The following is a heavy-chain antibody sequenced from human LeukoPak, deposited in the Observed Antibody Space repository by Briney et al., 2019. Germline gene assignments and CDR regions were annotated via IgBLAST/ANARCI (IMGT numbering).Heavy chain of an antibody. J-gene: IGHJ4*02. CDR3: AKEADGDFWSGYPLDY. CDR1: GFTFSSYG. V-gene: IGHV3-30*18. Sequence: GGSLRLSCAASGFTFSSYGMHWVRQAPGKGLGWVAVISYDGSNKYYADSVKGRFTISRDNSKNTLYLQMNSLRAEDTAVYYCAKEADGDFWSGYPLDYWGQGTLVTVSS. D-gene: IGHD3-3*01. CDR2: ISYDGSNK.